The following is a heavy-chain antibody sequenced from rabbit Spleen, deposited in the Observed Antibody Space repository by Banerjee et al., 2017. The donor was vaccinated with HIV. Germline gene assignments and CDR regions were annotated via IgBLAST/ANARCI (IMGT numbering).Heavy chain of an antibody. CDR2: IYNGDGST. CDR3: ARINGGSVGSGWVTGFFSL. D-gene: IGHD4-1*01. CDR1: GFDFSSSDY. V-gene: IGHV1S40*01. Sequence: QQLVESGGGLVKPGASLTLSCKASGFDFSSSDYMCWVRQAPGKGPEWIACIYNGDGSTFNASWPKGRFTISKTTSTTVALQMTSLTAADTATCFCARINGGSVGSGWVTGFFSLWGQGTLVTVS. J-gene: IGHJ4*01.